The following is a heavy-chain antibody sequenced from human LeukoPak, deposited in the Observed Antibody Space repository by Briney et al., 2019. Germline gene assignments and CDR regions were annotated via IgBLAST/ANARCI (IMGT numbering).Heavy chain of an antibody. CDR2: IKQDGSDK. D-gene: IGHD2-8*01. V-gene: IGHV3-7*01. CDR3: ARDGRYCTNYNCRGDASDI. J-gene: IGHJ3*02. Sequence: GGSLRLSCAASGFTFSSHWMTWVRQAPGKGLEWVANIKQDGSDKYYVDSVKGRFTISRDNAKNSLYLQMNSLRGEDTAVYYCARDGRYCTNYNCRGDASDIGGQGTMVTVSS. CDR1: GFTFSSHW.